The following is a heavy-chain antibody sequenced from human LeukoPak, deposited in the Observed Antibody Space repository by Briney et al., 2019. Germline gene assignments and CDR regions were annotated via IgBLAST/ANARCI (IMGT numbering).Heavy chain of an antibody. CDR3: ARAGGHSSPAGS. CDR1: GFTFSSYW. CDR2: ISTDGRST. V-gene: IGHV3-74*01. Sequence: PGGSLRLSCAASGFTFSSYWMHWVRQARGKGLVWVSRISTDGRSTTYADSVKGRFTISRDNAKNTLYLQMNSLRAEDTAVYYCARAGGHSSPAGSWGQGTLVTVSS. D-gene: IGHD6-13*01. J-gene: IGHJ5*02.